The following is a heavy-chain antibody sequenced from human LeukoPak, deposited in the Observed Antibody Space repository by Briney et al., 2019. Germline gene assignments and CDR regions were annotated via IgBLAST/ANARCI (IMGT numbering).Heavy chain of an antibody. V-gene: IGHV3-11*01. J-gene: IGHJ4*02. CDR2: ISSSGSTI. CDR3: ARDPSGLVPLLYFDY. D-gene: IGHD3-10*01. Sequence: GGSLRLSCAASGFTLSDYYMSWIRQAPGKGLEWVSYISSSGSTIYYADSVKGRFTISRDNAKISLYLQMNSLRAEDTAVYYCARDPSGLVPLLYFDYWGQGTLVTVSS. CDR1: GFTLSDYY.